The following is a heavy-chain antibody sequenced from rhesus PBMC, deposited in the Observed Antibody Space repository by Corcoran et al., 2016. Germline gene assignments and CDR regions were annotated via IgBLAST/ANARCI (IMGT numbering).Heavy chain of an antibody. J-gene: IGHJ4*01. Sequence: QVQLQESGPGLVKPSETLSLTCAVSDGSLRDSTGWNWVRQPPGKGLEGIGFISGTCFPTYYNPSLTNRVSISTDPSKTHFSLHLTYVAAADTTIYFCARHFVEYNYRPYLDFWGQGVLVTVSS. CDR2: ISGTCFPT. CDR1: DGSLRDSTG. V-gene: IGHV4-65*01. CDR3: ARHFVEYNYRPYLDF. D-gene: IGHD5-12*01.